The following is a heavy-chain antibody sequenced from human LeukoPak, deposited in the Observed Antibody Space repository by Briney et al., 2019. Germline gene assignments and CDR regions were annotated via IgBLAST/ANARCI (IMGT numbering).Heavy chain of an antibody. CDR2: ISYDGSNK. CDR3: AKGGITVIVVVSPLDY. Sequence: PGRSLRLSCAASGFTFSSYGMHWARQAPGKGLEWVAVISYDGSNKYYADSVKGRFTISRDNSKNTLYLQMNSLRAEDTAVYYCAKGGITVIVVVSPLDYWGQGTLVTVSS. CDR1: GFTFSSYG. V-gene: IGHV3-30*18. D-gene: IGHD3-22*01. J-gene: IGHJ4*02.